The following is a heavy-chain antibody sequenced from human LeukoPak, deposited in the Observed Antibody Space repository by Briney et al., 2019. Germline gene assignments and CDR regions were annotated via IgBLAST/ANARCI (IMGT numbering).Heavy chain of an antibody. V-gene: IGHV1-46*01. CDR3: AREPPRAYSFDF. CDR2: ICSGNGGT. D-gene: IGHD2-21*01. CDR1: GHTFTNNH. J-gene: IGHJ4*02. Sequence: ASVKVSCKTSGHTFTNNHIHWVRQAPGQGPEWMGVICSGNGGTNYAQMFRGRITMTGDTSTGTVYMELSTLTSADTAIYFCAREPPRAYSFDFWGQGTLVIVSS.